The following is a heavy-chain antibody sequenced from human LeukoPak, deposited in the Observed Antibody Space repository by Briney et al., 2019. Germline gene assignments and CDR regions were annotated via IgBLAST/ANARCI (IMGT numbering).Heavy chain of an antibody. J-gene: IGHJ6*03. CDR1: GGSISSYY. D-gene: IGHD3-22*01. V-gene: IGHV4-59*01. CDR2: IYYSGST. Sequence: PSETLSLTCTVSGGSISSYYWSWIRQPSGKGLEWIGYIYYSGSTYYNPSLRSRVTISVDTSKNQFSLKLSSVTAADTAVYYCARSSEGRYYYDSSGFSYYYYYMDVWGKGTTVTISS. CDR3: ARSSEGRYYYDSSGFSYYYYYMDV.